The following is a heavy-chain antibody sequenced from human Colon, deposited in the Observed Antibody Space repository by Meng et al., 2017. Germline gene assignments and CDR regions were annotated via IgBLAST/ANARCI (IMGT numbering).Heavy chain of an antibody. J-gene: IGHJ3*01. CDR3: ARDHLVRAAQHDSFDL. CDR1: GASISTSPYY. Sequence: SETLSLTCTVSGASISTSPYYWDWIRQPPGKGLEWLGSVYFTGSTHYNPSLTGRVTISLDTSKNHFSLNLTSVTAADTAVYYCARDHLVRAAQHDSFDLWGQGTLVTVSS. V-gene: IGHV4-39*07. D-gene: IGHD3-10*01. CDR2: VYFTGST.